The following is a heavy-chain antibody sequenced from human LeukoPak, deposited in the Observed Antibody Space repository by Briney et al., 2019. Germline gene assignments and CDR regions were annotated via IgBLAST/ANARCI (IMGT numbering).Heavy chain of an antibody. CDR1: GAPISSYY. J-gene: IGHJ5*02. D-gene: IGHD3-3*01. V-gene: IGHV4-4*09. Sequence: SETLSLTCTVSGAPISSYYWSWIRQPPGKGLEWIGYIDSSGSPKYNPSLKSRVTISGDTSKNQFSLKLKSVTAADTAVYYCARRLECDPWGQGTLVTVSS. CDR2: IDSSGSP. CDR3: ARRLECDP.